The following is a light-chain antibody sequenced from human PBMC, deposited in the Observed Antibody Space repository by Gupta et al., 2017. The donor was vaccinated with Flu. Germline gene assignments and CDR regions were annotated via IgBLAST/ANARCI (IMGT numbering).Light chain of an antibody. J-gene: IGKJ1*01. V-gene: IGKV3D-15*01. Sequence: EIAMTQSPATLSVSPGASATLSCRASQSISIHLAWYQQKLGQTPSLLIYGASTRATGVPARFSGSGSGTEFTLTSSRLQSEDYAVYYCQQYRHWCAFGQGTKVEIK. CDR2: GAS. CDR3: QQYRHWCA. CDR1: QSISIH.